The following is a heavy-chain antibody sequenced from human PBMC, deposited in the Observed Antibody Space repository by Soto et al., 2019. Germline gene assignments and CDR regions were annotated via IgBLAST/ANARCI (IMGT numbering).Heavy chain of an antibody. CDR2: INSDGSST. D-gene: IGHD4-17*01. V-gene: IGHV3-74*01. J-gene: IGHJ5*02. CDR1: GFTFSDYW. Sequence: EVQLVESGGGLVQPGGSLRLSCAASGFTFSDYWMHWVRQAPGKGLVWVSRINSDGSSTNYADSVKGRFTISRDNAKNTLYRQMNSLRAEDTAVYYCARGNYGGWFDPWGQGTLVTVSS. CDR3: ARGNYGGWFDP.